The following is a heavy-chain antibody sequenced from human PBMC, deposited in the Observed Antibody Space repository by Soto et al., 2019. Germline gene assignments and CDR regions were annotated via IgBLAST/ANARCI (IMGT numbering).Heavy chain of an antibody. CDR3: AKVGTIFGVVITAIDY. CDR2: ISGSGGST. J-gene: IGHJ4*02. V-gene: IGHV3-23*01. CDR1: GFTFSSYA. D-gene: IGHD3-3*01. Sequence: GGSLRLSCAASGFTFSSYAMSWVRQAPGKGLEWVSAISGSGGSTYYADSVKGRFTISRDNSKNTLYLQMNSLRAEDTAVYYCAKVGTIFGVVITAIDYWGQGTLVTVSS.